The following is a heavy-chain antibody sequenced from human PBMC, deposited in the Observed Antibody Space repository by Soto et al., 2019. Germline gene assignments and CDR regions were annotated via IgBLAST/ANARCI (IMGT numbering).Heavy chain of an antibody. CDR1: GFTFSSYW. D-gene: IGHD6-6*01. Sequence: GGSLRLSCAASGFTFSSYWMSWVRQATGKGLEWVANIKQDGSEKYYVDSVKGRFTISRDNAKNSLYLQMNCLRAEDTAVYYCARDLYSSSCWFDPWGQRTLVTVSA. J-gene: IGHJ5*02. CDR2: IKQDGSEK. CDR3: ARDLYSSSCWFDP. V-gene: IGHV3-7*03.